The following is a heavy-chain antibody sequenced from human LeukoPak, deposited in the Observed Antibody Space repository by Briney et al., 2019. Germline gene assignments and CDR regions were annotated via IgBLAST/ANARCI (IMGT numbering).Heavy chain of an antibody. V-gene: IGHV3-30-3*01. J-gene: IGHJ5*02. Sequence: GGSLRLSCAASGFTFSSYAMHWVRQAPGKGLEWVAVISYDGSNKYYADSVKGRFTISRDNSKNTLYLQMNSLRAEDTAVYYCARGGGYCCSTSCYGNRFDPWGQGTLVTVSS. CDR3: ARGGGYCCSTSCYGNRFDP. D-gene: IGHD2-2*01. CDR2: ISYDGSNK. CDR1: GFTFSSYA.